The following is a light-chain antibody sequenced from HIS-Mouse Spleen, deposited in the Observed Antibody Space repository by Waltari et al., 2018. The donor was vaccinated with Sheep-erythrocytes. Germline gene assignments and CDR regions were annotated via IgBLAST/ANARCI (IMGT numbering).Light chain of an antibody. CDR3: QQANSFPPT. CDR1: QGISSW. J-gene: IGKJ1*01. Sequence: DIQMTQSPSSVSASVGDRVTITCRASQGISSWLGWYQQKPGKAPKLLIYAASSLQSGVTSRFSGSGSGTDFTRTISSLQPEDFATYYCQQANSFPPTFGQGTKVEIK. V-gene: IGKV1-12*01. CDR2: AAS.